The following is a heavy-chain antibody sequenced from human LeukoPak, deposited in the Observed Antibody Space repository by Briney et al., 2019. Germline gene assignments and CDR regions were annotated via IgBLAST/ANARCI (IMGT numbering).Heavy chain of an antibody. CDR1: GYTFTSYG. V-gene: IGHV1-18*04. J-gene: IGHJ4*02. CDR3: ARVSSSWYYFDY. D-gene: IGHD6-13*01. CDR2: ISAYNGNT. Sequence: EASVMVSCKASGYTFTSYGSSWVRQAPGQGLEWMGRISAYNGNTNYAQKLQGRVTMTTDTSTSTAYMELRSLRSDDTAVYYCARVSSSWYYFDYWGQGTLVTVSS.